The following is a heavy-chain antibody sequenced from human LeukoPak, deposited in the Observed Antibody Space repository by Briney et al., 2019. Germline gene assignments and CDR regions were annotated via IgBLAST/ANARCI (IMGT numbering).Heavy chain of an antibody. CDR2: INPNSGGT. V-gene: IGHV1-2*04. Sequence: ASVKVSCKASGYTFTGYYMHWVRQAPGQGLEWMGWINPNSGGTNYAQKFQGWVTMTRDTSISTAYMELSRLRSDDTAVYYCARDAPPEYGDYTGGVNWFDPWGQGTLVTVSS. J-gene: IGHJ5*02. CDR1: GYTFTGYY. CDR3: ARDAPPEYGDYTGGVNWFDP. D-gene: IGHD4-17*01.